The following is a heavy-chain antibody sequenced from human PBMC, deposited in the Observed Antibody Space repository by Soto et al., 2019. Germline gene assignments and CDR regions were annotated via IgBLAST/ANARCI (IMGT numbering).Heavy chain of an antibody. D-gene: IGHD1-7*01. CDR2: ISSSGSTI. V-gene: IGHV3-11*01. CDR3: ARKTGTTFHCYGMDV. CDR1: RFTFSDFY. Sequence: QVQLVESGGGLVKPGGSLRLSCAASRFTFSDFYMSWIRQVPGKGLEWVSYISSSGSTIHYADSVKGRFTISRDNAKNSLYLQMVSLRAEDTAVYYCARKTGTTFHCYGMDVWGQGTTVTVSS. J-gene: IGHJ6*02.